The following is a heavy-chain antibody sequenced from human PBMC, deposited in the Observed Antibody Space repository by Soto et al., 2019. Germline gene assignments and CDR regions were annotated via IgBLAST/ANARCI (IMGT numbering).Heavy chain of an antibody. D-gene: IGHD3-10*01. CDR2: IIPFFGTA. CDR1: GGTFSSYS. Sequence: QVQLVQSGAEVKKPGSSMKVSCKASGGTFSSYSISWVRQAPGQGLEWVGGIIPFFGTANYAQKFQDRVTITADESMNTVYMELSNLISDDTAVYFCARGFGGNSYIGYWGQGTLVTVSS. CDR3: ARGFGGNSYIGY. J-gene: IGHJ4*02. V-gene: IGHV1-69*01.